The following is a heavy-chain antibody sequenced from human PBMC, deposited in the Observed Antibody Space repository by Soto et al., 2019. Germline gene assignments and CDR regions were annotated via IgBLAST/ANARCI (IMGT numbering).Heavy chain of an antibody. J-gene: IGHJ4*02. CDR3: ARRNSSSWYYFDY. V-gene: IGHV4-59*01. Sequence: TSETLSLTCTVSGGSISSYYWSWIRQPPGKGLEWIGYIYYSGSTNYNPSLKSRVTISVDTSKNQFSLKPSSVTAADTAVYYCARRNSSSWYYFDYWGQGILVSVS. CDR2: IYYSGST. D-gene: IGHD6-13*01. CDR1: GGSISSYY.